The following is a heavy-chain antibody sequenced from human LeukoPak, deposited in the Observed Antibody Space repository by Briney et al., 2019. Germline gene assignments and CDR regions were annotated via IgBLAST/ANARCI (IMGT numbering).Heavy chain of an antibody. Sequence: PSEALSLTCTVSGGSISSHYWSWIRQPPGKGLEWIGYIYYSGSTNYNPSLKSRVTISVDTSKNQFSLKLSSVTAADTAVYYCARALSYYGDYDNYYYYYMDVWGKGTTVTVSS. CDR3: ARALSYYGDYDNYYYYYMDV. V-gene: IGHV4-59*11. D-gene: IGHD4-17*01. J-gene: IGHJ6*03. CDR2: IYYSGST. CDR1: GGSISSHY.